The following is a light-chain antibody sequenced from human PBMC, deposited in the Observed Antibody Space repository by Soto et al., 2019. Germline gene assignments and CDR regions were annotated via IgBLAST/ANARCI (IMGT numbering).Light chain of an antibody. J-gene: IGKJ5*01. CDR1: QGVSSSY. V-gene: IGKV3-20*01. CDR3: QQYGKSPRIT. Sequence: TQSPSSLSASVEDRVIITCRASQGVSSSYLAWYQQKPGQAPRLLIYGASTRATGIPDRFSGSGSGTDFSLTISRLEPEDFAVYYCQQYGKSPRITFGQGTRLEI. CDR2: GAS.